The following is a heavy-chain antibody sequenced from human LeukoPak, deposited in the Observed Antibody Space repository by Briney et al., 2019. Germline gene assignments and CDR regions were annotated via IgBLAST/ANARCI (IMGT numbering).Heavy chain of an antibody. J-gene: IGHJ4*02. CDR2: IYYSGST. Sequence: SETLSLTCTVSGGSISSYYWSWIRQPPGKGLGWIGYIYYSGSTNYNPSLKSRVTISLDTSKNHFSLKLDSVTAADTAVYYCARDGPSVYFDYWGQGTLVTVSS. CDR1: GGSISSYY. CDR3: ARDGPSVYFDY. V-gene: IGHV4-59*12.